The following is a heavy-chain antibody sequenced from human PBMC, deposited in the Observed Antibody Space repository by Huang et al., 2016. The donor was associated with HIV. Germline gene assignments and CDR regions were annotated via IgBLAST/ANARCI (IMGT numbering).Heavy chain of an antibody. CDR2: RNPNSGNT. CDR3: ARGLYYYDSSGYTHDAFDI. J-gene: IGHJ3*02. V-gene: IGHV1-8*01. Sequence: QVQLVQSGAEVKKPGASVKVSCKASGYTFTSYDINWVRQATGQGLEWMGWRNPNSGNTGYAQKFQGRVTMTRKTSISTAYMELSSLRSEDTAVYYCARGLYYYDSSGYTHDAFDIWGQGTMVTVSS. CDR1: GYTFTSYD. D-gene: IGHD3-22*01.